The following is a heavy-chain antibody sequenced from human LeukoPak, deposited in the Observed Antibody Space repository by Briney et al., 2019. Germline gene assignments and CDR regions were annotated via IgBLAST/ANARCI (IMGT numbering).Heavy chain of an antibody. CDR2: ISGSGGST. J-gene: IGHJ3*01. Sequence: GGSLRLSCAASGFTVSSNYMSWVRQAPGKGLEWVSAISGSGGSTYYADSVKGRFTISRDNSKNTLYLQMNSLRAEDTAVYYCARFARGGYYAFNVWGQGTMVTVSS. V-gene: IGHV3-23*01. D-gene: IGHD5-12*01. CDR3: ARFARGGYYAFNV. CDR1: GFTVSSNY.